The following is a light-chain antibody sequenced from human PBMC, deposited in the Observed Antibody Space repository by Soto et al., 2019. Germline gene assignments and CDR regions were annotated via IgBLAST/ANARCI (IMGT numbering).Light chain of an antibody. J-gene: IGKJ3*01. CDR3: QQYNNWPFT. CDR2: GAS. V-gene: IGKV3-15*01. CDR1: QSVSSN. Sequence: EIVMTQSPATLSVSPGERATLSCRASQSVSSNLAWYQQKPGQAPRLLIYGASTRATGIPARFSGSGSATEFTLNISSLQSEEFAVYYWQQYNNWPFTFGRGTKVDSK.